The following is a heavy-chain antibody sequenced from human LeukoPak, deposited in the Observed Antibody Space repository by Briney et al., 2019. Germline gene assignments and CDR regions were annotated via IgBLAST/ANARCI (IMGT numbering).Heavy chain of an antibody. CDR3: ASERWSRRSYFDF. J-gene: IGHJ4*02. Sequence: WETLSLTCAVSGGSVDNSNYYWAWIRQPPGKGLEWIGTIFSSGSTFYSPSLETRITIAVDTSMTQFSLKLSSVTAADTAVYFCASERWSRRSYFDFWGPGILVTVSS. CDR1: GGSVDNSNYY. D-gene: IGHD5-24*01. CDR2: IFSSGST. V-gene: IGHV4-39*07.